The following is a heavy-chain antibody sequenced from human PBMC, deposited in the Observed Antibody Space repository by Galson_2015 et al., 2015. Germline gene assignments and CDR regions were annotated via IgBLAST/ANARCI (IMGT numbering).Heavy chain of an antibody. D-gene: IGHD1-1*01. CDR3: AASSLDFFDY. V-gene: IGHV3-11*01. CDR1: GFTFSVYY. CDR2: ISSWGSTI. Sequence: SLRLSCAASGFTFSVYYMSWIRQAPGKGLEWVSYISSWGSTIYYADSVKGRFTISRDNVNNSLYLQMNSLTAEDTAVYYCAASSLDFFDYWGQGTLVTVSS. J-gene: IGHJ4*02.